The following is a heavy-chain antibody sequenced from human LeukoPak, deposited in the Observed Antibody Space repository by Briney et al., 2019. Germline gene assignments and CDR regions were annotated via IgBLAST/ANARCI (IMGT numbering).Heavy chain of an antibody. Sequence: ASVKASCKASGYTFTSYYLHWVRQAPGQGLEWMGIINPSGGSTSYAQKFQGRVTMTRDMSTSTVYMELSSLRSEDTAVYYCARSFGASQQYSSSWYYYYMDVWGTGTTVTVSS. D-gene: IGHD6-13*01. J-gene: IGHJ6*03. CDR1: GYTFTSYY. CDR2: INPSGGST. CDR3: ARSFGASQQYSSSWYYYYMDV. V-gene: IGHV1-46*01.